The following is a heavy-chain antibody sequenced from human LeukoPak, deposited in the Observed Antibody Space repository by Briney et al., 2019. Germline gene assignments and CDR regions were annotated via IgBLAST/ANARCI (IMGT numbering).Heavy chain of an antibody. Sequence: ASVKVSCKVSGYTLTELSMHWVRQAPGKGLEWMGGFDPEDGETIYTQKFQGRVTMTEDTSTDTAYMELSSLRSEDTAVYYCATDQGEGTRLFDYWGQGTLVTVSS. J-gene: IGHJ4*02. CDR3: ATDQGEGTRLFDY. D-gene: IGHD2-2*01. CDR1: GYTLTELS. V-gene: IGHV1-24*01. CDR2: FDPEDGET.